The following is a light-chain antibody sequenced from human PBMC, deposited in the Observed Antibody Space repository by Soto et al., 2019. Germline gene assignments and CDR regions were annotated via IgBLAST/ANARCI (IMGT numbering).Light chain of an antibody. J-gene: IGKJ4*02. CDR1: QSVSSN. Sequence: EIVMTQSPATLSVSPGERATLSCRASQSVSSNLAWYQQKPGQAPRLLIYGASTRATGIPARFSGSGFGTECTLTISSLQSEDFAVYYCQQYNNWPPLTFGGGTKVEIK. CDR2: GAS. CDR3: QQYNNWPPLT. V-gene: IGKV3-15*01.